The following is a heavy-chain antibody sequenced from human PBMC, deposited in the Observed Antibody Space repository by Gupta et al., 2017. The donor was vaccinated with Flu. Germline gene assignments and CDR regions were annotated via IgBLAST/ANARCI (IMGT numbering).Heavy chain of an antibody. CDR1: GYTFTGHY. D-gene: IGHD2-8*01. CDR3: GRTGIQWWNHDFDF. V-gene: IGHV1-2*02. CDR2: INPNSGEK. Sequence: QVQLVQSGADVKEPGASVKVSCKASGYTFTGHYIHWVRQAPGQGLEWMGWINPNSGEKKYAQNWQGRVTMTRDTSISTEFMDLSKLRYDDTAVYYCGRTGIQWWNHDFDFWGQGTLVNVSS. J-gene: IGHJ4*02.